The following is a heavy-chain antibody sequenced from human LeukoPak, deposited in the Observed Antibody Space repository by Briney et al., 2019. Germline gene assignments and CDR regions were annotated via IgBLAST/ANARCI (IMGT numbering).Heavy chain of an antibody. V-gene: IGHV1-8*01. J-gene: IGHJ4*02. CDR1: GYTFTSYD. CDR2: MNPNSGNT. D-gene: IGHD3-22*01. Sequence: ASVKVSCKASGYTFTSYDINWVRQATGQGLEWMGWMNPNSGNTGYAQKFQGRVTMTRNTSISTAYMELRSLRSDDTAVYYCAREAHDSSGYPDYWGQGTLVTVSS. CDR3: AREAHDSSGYPDY.